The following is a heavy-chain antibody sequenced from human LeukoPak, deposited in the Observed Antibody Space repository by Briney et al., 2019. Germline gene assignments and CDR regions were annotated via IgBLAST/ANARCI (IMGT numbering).Heavy chain of an antibody. D-gene: IGHD1-1*01. CDR1: GDSISSYY. J-gene: IGHJ4*02. CDR3: ARHTSMAHFDY. V-gene: IGHV4-59*08. CDR2: IYYSGST. Sequence: SETLSLTCNVSGDSISSYYGSWIRQPPGRGLEWIGYIYYSGSTNYNPSLKSRVTISVDTSKNQFSLKLDSVTAADTAIYHCARHTSMAHFDYWGQGTLVTVSS.